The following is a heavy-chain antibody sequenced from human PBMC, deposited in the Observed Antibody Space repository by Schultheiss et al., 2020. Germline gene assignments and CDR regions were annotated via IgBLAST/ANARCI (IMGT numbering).Heavy chain of an antibody. J-gene: IGHJ4*02. CDR3: AREGDTAMVTAPFDY. CDR1: GFTFSSYG. D-gene: IGHD5-18*01. CDR2: ISYDGSNK. V-gene: IGHV3-30*03. Sequence: GGSLRLSCAASGFTFSSYGMHWVRQAPGKGLEWVAVISYDGSNKYYADSVKGRFTISRDNSKNTLYLQMNSLRAEDTAVYYCAREGDTAMVTAPFDYWGQGTLVTVSS.